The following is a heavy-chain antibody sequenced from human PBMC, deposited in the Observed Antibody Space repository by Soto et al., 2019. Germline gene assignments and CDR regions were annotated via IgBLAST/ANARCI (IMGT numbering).Heavy chain of an antibody. D-gene: IGHD3-10*01. CDR3: ASALWFGELYGYGMDV. J-gene: IGHJ6*02. CDR2: INHSGST. V-gene: IGHV4-34*01. CDR1: GGSFSGYY. Sequence: SETLSLTCAVYGGSFSGYYWSWIRQPPGKGLEWIGEINHSGSTNYNPSLKSRVTISVDTSKNQFSLKLSSVTAAGTAVYYCASALWFGELYGYGMDVWGQGTTVTVSS.